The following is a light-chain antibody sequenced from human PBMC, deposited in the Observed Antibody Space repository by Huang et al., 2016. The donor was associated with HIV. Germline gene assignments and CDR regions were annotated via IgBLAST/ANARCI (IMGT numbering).Light chain of an antibody. CDR1: QGIRSW. Sequence: DIQMTQSPSSLSASIGDRVTITCRASQGIRSWLAWYQQKPGKAPKLLVYGASSLQSGVPSRFSGSGYGTEFTLTSNSLQPEDFATYYCQQANSFPRTFGQGTYVEIK. CDR3: QQANSFPRT. CDR2: GAS. J-gene: IGKJ1*01. V-gene: IGKV1-12*01.